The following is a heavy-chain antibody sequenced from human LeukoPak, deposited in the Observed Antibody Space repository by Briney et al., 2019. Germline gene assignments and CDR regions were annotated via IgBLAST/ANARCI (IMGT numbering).Heavy chain of an antibody. V-gene: IGHV3-48*03. CDR3: ARGPDIVATPEAFDI. Sequence: GGSLRLSCAASGFTFSSYETNWVRQAPGKGLEWVSYISSSGSTIYYADSVKGRFTISRDNAKNSLYLQMNSLRAEDTAVYYCARGPDIVATPEAFDIWGQGTMVTVSS. CDR1: GFTFSSYE. J-gene: IGHJ3*02. D-gene: IGHD5-12*01. CDR2: ISSSGSTI.